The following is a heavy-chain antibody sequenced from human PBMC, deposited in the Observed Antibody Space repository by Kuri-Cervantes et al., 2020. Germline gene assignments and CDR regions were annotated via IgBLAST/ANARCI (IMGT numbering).Heavy chain of an antibody. CDR1: GFTFSDYY. CDR2: ISSSSRSI. J-gene: IGHJ3*02. V-gene: IGHV3-11*04. D-gene: IGHD6-19*01. Sequence: GESLKISCEASGFTFSDYYMSWIRQVPGKGLEWVSYISSSSRSIYYVDSVKGRFTVSRDNAGNSMSLQMNSLRAEDTAVYYCARDHYSAGWYDIGAFDIWGQGTMVTVSS. CDR3: ARDHYSAGWYDIGAFDI.